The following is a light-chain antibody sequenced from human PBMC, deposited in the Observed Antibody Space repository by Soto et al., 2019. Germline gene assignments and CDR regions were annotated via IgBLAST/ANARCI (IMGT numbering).Light chain of an antibody. V-gene: IGLV1-51*01. Sequence: QAVVTQPPSVSAAPGQKVTISCSGTSSNIGNNYVSWYQQLPGTAPKLLIYDNNKRPSGIPDRFSGSKSGTSAILGITGLQTGDEADYYCGTWDSSLSAGHVVFGGGTKLTVL. CDR1: SSNIGNNY. CDR2: DNN. CDR3: GTWDSSLSAGHVV. J-gene: IGLJ2*01.